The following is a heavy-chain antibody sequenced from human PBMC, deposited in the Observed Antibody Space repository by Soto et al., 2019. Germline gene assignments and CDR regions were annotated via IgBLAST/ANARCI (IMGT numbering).Heavy chain of an antibody. V-gene: IGHV3-21*01. D-gene: IGHD3-10*01. CDR2: ISSSSSYI. Sequence: GGSLRLSCAASGFTFSSYSMNWVRQAPGKGLEWVSSISSSSSYIYYADSVKGRFTISRDNAKNSLYLQMNSLRAEDTAVYYCARSSYGSGSSLDYWGQGTLVTVSS. CDR1: GFTFSSYS. CDR3: ARSSYGSGSSLDY. J-gene: IGHJ4*02.